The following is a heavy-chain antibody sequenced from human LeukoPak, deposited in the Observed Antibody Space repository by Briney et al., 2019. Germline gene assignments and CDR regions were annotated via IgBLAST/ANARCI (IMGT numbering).Heavy chain of an antibody. D-gene: IGHD3-16*01. CDR3: ARLYSITGFDY. CDR2: IYPDDSDT. CDR1: GYSFTSYW. V-gene: IGHV5-51*01. Sequence: GESLKISCKGSGYSFTSYWIGWVRQMPGKGLEWMGIIYPDDSDTRYSPSFQGQVTISADKSINTAYLQWSSLKASETAMYYCARLYSITGFDYWGQGTLVTVSS. J-gene: IGHJ4*02.